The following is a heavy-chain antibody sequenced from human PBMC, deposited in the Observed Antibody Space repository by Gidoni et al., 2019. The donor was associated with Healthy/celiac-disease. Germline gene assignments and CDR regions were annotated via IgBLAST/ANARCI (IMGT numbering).Heavy chain of an antibody. V-gene: IGHV3-53*01. D-gene: IGHD4-17*01. CDR1: GFTVSSNY. Sequence: EVQLVESGGGLIQPGGSLRLSCAASGFTVSSNYMSWVRQAPGKGLEWVSVIYSGGSTYYADSVKGRFTISRDNSKNTLYLQMNSLRAEDTAVYYCARARAATVYHDAFDIWGQGTMVTVSS. J-gene: IGHJ3*02. CDR2: IYSGGST. CDR3: ARARAATVYHDAFDI.